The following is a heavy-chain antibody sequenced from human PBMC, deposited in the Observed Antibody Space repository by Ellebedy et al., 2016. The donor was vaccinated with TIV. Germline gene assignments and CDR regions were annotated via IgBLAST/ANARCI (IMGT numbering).Heavy chain of an antibody. J-gene: IGHJ4*02. CDR3: ARASVLKELERGLFDY. CDR2: ISAYNGNT. V-gene: IGHV1-18*04. Sequence: ASVKVSCKASGYTFTGYYMHWVRQAPGQGLEWMGWISAYNGNTNYAQKLQGRVTMTTDTSTSTAYMELRSLRSDDTAVYYCARASVLKELERGLFDYWGQGTLVTVSS. D-gene: IGHD1-1*01. CDR1: GYTFTGYY.